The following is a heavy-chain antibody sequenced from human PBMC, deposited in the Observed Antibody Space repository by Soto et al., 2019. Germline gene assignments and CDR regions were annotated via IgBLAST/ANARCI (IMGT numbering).Heavy chain of an antibody. CDR2: ITGSGDST. D-gene: IGHD3-10*01. Sequence: EVQLLESGGTLVQPGGSLRLSCAASGFTFSSYAINWVRQPPGKGLQWVSGITGSGDSTYYSDSVTGRFTISRDNSRNTRSLQMHSLRAEDTAVYNFAQDISPHSRGGFEYWGQGNVVSVPS. V-gene: IGHV3-23*01. CDR3: AQDISPHSRGGFEY. J-gene: IGHJ4*02. CDR1: GFTFSSYA.